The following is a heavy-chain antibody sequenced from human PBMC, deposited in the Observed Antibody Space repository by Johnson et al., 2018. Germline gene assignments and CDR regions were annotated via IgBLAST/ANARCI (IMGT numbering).Heavy chain of an antibody. D-gene: IGHD6-19*01. Sequence: EVQLVESGGGLVQRGGSLRLSCAASGFTFSNYNMNWVRQAPGKGLEWVSYISSGSGTIYNADSVKGRFTISRDKAKNSLYLQMNSLRAGDTAVYFCARMVAVPGSFYYYMDVWGKGSTVTVSS. CDR2: ISSGSGTI. J-gene: IGHJ6*03. CDR1: GFTFSNYN. CDR3: ARMVAVPGSFYYYMDV. V-gene: IGHV3-48*01.